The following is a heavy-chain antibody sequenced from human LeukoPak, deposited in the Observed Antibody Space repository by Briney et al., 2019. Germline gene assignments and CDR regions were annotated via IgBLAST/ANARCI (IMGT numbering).Heavy chain of an antibody. CDR2: IIPILGIA. CDR3: ARDEARYSSGYYPNWFDP. D-gene: IGHD3-22*01. Sequence: SVKVSCKASGGTFSSYAISWVRQAPGQGLEWMGRIIPILGIANYAQKFQGRVTITADKSTSTAYMELSSLRSEDTAVYYCARDEARYSSGYYPNWFDPWGQGTLVTVSS. J-gene: IGHJ5*02. CDR1: GGTFSSYA. V-gene: IGHV1-69*04.